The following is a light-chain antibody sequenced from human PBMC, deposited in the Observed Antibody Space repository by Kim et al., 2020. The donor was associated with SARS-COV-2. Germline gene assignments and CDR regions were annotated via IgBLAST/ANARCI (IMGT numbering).Light chain of an antibody. V-gene: IGLV2-14*03. CDR1: SAYNR. CDR2: DVT. Sequence: SGSPGQSITISCTGSSAYNRGSWDQQHPGKAPKLMIYDVTNRPSGVSNRFSGSKSGNTASLTISGLQAEDEADYYCSSYTSSSTLFGGGTQLTVL. CDR3: SSYTSSSTL. J-gene: IGLJ2*01.